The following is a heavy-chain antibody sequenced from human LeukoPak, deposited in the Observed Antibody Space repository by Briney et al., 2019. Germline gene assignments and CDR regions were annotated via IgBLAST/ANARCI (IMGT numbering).Heavy chain of an antibody. CDR3: VRGWYLEY. Sequence: GGSLRLSCAASGFTFSSYGMHWVRQAPGKGLEWVAVISYDGSNKYYADSVKGRFTISRDNSKNTLYLQMNSLRAEDTAVYYAVRGWYLEYWGQGTLVTVSS. V-gene: IGHV3-30*03. D-gene: IGHD6-13*01. CDR2: ISYDGSNK. J-gene: IGHJ4*02. CDR1: GFTFSSYG.